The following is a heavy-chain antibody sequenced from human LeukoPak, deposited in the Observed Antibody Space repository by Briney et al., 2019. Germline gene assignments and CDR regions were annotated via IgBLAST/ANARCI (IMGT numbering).Heavy chain of an antibody. CDR1: GFTFSYYS. V-gene: IGHV3-48*02. D-gene: IGHD3-10*01. Sequence: GESLTLSCAASGFTFSYYSMSWIRQAPGKGLEWISYISGSSNIKHFADSVKGRFTISRGNAKESLYLQMDSLRDEDTAFYFCARGIFYGSGTQSFDYWGQGTLVTVSS. CDR3: ARGIFYGSGTQSFDY. CDR2: ISGSSNIK. J-gene: IGHJ4*02.